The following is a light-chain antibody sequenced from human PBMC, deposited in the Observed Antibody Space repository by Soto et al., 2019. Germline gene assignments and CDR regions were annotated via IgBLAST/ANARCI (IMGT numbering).Light chain of an antibody. V-gene: IGLV2-14*01. Sequence: QSVLTQPASVSGSPGQSITISCTGTGSDVGGYNYVSWYQQHPGKAPKLMIYEVSNRPSGVSNRFSGSKSGNTASLTISGLQAEDEADYYCSSYSSINTGVFGGGTKLTVL. CDR1: GSDVGGYNY. CDR3: SSYSSINTGV. J-gene: IGLJ2*01. CDR2: EVS.